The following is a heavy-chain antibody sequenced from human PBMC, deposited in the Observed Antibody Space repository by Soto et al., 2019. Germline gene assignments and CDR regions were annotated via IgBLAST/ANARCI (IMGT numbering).Heavy chain of an antibody. V-gene: IGHV1-69*02. J-gene: IGHJ4*02. CDR3: ARGPLVVLNYFES. CDR1: GGTFRNYP. CDR2: IFPLTDIP. Sequence: QVQLVQSGTEVKKPGSSVKVSCKASGGTFRNYPINWVRQAPGQGLEWMGSIFPLTDIPDYAQNFQARLTIRTDQXTSTAYMELSSLTSDDTAMYFCARGPLVVLNYFESWGQGTLVTVSS.